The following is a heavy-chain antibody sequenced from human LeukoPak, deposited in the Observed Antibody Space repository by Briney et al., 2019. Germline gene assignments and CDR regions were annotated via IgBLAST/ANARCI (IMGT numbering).Heavy chain of an antibody. CDR2: IRYDGSNK. CDR1: GFTFSSYG. V-gene: IGHV3-30*02. D-gene: IGHD5-18*01. J-gene: IGHJ4*02. Sequence: GGSLRLSCAASGFTFSSYGMHWVRQAPGKGLEWVAFIRYDGSNKYYADSVKGRFTISRDNSKNTLYLQMNSLRAEDTAVYYCAKDRLRIQLWFLDYWGQGTLVTVSS. CDR3: AKDRLRIQLWFLDY.